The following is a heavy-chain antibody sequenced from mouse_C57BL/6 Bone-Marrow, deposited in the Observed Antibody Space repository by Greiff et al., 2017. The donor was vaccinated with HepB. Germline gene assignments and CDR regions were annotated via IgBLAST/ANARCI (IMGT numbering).Heavy chain of an antibody. Sequence: QVQLKQPGAELVRPGTSVKLSCKASGYTFTSYWMHWVKQRPGQGLEWIGVIDPSDSYTNYNQKFKGKATLTVDTSSSTAYMQLSSLTSEDSAVYYCARLDYDYDEGYFDVWGTGTTVTVSS. CDR3: ARLDYDYDEGYFDV. D-gene: IGHD2-4*01. V-gene: IGHV1-59*01. CDR1: GYTFTSYW. J-gene: IGHJ1*03. CDR2: IDPSDSYT.